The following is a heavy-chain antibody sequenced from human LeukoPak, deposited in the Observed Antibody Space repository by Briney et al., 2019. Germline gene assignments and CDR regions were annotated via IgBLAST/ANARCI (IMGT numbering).Heavy chain of an antibody. V-gene: IGHV1-18*01. J-gene: IGHJ4*02. CDR1: GYTFTTYG. Sequence: ASVKVSCKASGYTFTTYGISWVRQAPGQGLEWVGWISGYSGNTDYAQKFQDRVTMTTDTSTSTAYMELRSLSSDDTAVYYCARNSRLYDYWGQGTLVTVSS. D-gene: IGHD2/OR15-2a*01. CDR3: ARNSRLYDY. CDR2: ISGYSGNT.